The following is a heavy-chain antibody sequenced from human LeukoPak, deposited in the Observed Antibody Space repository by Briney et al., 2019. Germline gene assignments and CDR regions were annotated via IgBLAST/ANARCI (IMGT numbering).Heavy chain of an antibody. J-gene: IGHJ5*02. CDR2: INQGGNEK. CDR3: ARDPNAANWYDP. V-gene: IGHV3-7*01. Sequence: GGSLRLSCAASGLTMSNYWMTWVRQAPGRGREWLANINQGGNEKYYMGSVKGRFTISRDNAKNSLYLQMNSLRSEDTAIYYCARDPNAANWYDPWGQGTLVTVSS. D-gene: IGHD6-25*01. CDR1: GLTMSNYW.